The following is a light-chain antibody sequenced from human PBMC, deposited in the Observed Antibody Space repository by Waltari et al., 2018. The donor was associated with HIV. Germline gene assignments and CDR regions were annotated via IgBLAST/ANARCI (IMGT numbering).Light chain of an antibody. J-gene: IGKJ1*01. V-gene: IGKV1-5*03. CDR2: KAS. CDR3: QQYNSYPWT. CDR1: QSVNTW. Sequence: DIQMTQSPSTLSASVGDRVTVTCRASQSVNTWLAWYQQSPGKAPKLLISKASSLPSGVPSRFSGSGSGTEFTLTITSLQPDEFAMYYCQQYNSYPWTFGQGTKLDIK.